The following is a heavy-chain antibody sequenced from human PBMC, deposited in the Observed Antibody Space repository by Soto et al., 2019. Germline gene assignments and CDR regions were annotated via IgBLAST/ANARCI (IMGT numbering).Heavy chain of an antibody. CDR1: GGSFSGYY. Sequence: SETLSLTRAVYGGSFSGYYWSWIRQPPGKGLEWIGEINHSGSTNYNPSLKSRVTISVDTSKNQFSLKLSSVTAADTAVYYCARGSIVAPESFDYWGQGTLVTVSS. V-gene: IGHV4-34*01. CDR3: ARGSIVAPESFDY. J-gene: IGHJ4*02. CDR2: INHSGST. D-gene: IGHD5-12*01.